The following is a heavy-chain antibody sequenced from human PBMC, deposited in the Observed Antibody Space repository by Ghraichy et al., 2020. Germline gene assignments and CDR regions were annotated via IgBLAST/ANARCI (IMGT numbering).Heavy chain of an antibody. CDR1: GGSISSGSYH. J-gene: IGHJ5*02. V-gene: IGHV4-61*02. CDR3: AGESSSWSNNWFDP. D-gene: IGHD6-13*01. CDR2: IHTSGTT. Sequence: SETLSLTCTVSGGSISSGSYHWTWIRQPAGKGPEWIGRIHTSGTTNYSFSLKSRVTISVDASKNQFYLTLSSVTAADTAVYYCAGESSSWSNNWFDPWGQGILVTVAS.